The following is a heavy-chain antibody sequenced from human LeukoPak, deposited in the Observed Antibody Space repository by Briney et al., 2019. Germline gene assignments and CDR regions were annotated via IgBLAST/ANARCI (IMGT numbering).Heavy chain of an antibody. Sequence: SQTLSLTCTVSGASIGSGDNYWSWIRQHPGKGLEWIGYIYNSEMTYYSPSLKSRVTISADTSKNQLSLKLTSVTAADTAVYFCAMRNYYGDYMDVWGKGTTVTVSS. CDR3: AMRNYYGDYMDV. V-gene: IGHV4-31*03. CDR1: GASIGSGDNY. D-gene: IGHD3-10*01. CDR2: IYNSEMT. J-gene: IGHJ6*03.